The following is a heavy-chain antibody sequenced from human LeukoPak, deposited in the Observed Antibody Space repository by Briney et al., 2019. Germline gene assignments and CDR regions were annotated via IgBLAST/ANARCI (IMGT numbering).Heavy chain of an antibody. D-gene: IGHD2-15*01. CDR3: ARDEVVAAEFNY. CDR2: INAGNGNT. CDR1: GYTFTSYA. Sequence: GASVKVSCKASGYTFTSYAMHWVRQAPGQRLEWMGWINAGNGNTKYSQKFQGRVTITRDTSASTAYMELSSLRSEDTAVYYCARDEVVAAEFNYWGQGTLVTVSP. J-gene: IGHJ4*02. V-gene: IGHV1-3*01.